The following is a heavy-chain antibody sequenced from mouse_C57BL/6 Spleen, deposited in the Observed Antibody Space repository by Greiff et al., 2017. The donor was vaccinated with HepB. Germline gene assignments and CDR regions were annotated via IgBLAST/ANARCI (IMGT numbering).Heavy chain of an antibody. V-gene: IGHV1-22*01. J-gene: IGHJ4*01. CDR1: GYTFTDYN. CDR3: APLRYYAMDY. CDR2: INPNNGGT. Sequence: VQLKQSGPELVKPGASVKMSCKASGYTFTDYNMHWVKQSHGKSLEWIGYINPNNGGTSYNQKFKGKATLTVNKSSSTAYMELRSLTSEDSAVYYCAPLRYYAMDYWGQGTSVTVSS.